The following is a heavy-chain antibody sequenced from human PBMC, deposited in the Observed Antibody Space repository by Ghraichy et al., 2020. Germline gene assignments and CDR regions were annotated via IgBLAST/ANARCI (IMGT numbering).Heavy chain of an antibody. CDR2: VYVVGTT. J-gene: IGHJ4*02. CDR3: AGGGNSVPPASDY. V-gene: IGHV4-59*02. D-gene: IGHD4-23*01. CDR1: GVSVSDYY. Sequence: SETLSLTCTVSGVSVSDYYWHWVRQPPGKGLEWIGYVYVVGTTNYNPSLQSRVTISLDTSKNQFSLKLTSVTAADTAVYYCAGGGNSVPPASDYWGQGTTVTVSP.